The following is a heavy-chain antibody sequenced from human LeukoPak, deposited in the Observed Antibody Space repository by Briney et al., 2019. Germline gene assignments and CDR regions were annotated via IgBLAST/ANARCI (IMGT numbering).Heavy chain of an antibody. CDR2: IGGSGDDT. V-gene: IGHV3-23*01. CDR3: AREVATGFSCFDY. J-gene: IGHJ4*02. CDR1: GFTFNFHA. D-gene: IGHD2-21*02. Sequence: PGGSLRLSCTASGFTFNFHAMNWVRQAPGKGLEWVSTIGGSGDDTYYADSVKGRFTISRDNSKNTLYLQMNSLRAEDTAVYYCAREVATGFSCFDYWGQGTLVTVSS.